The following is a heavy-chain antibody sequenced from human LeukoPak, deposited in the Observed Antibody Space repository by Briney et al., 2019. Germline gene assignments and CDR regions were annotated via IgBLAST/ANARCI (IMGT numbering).Heavy chain of an antibody. CDR1: GYTFTSYG. CDR3: ARDAGKLSCSH. J-gene: IGHJ4*02. Sequence: ASVKVSCKASGYTFTSYGISWVRQAPGQGLEWIGWINAYNGNTNYGRKLQGRVTMTTDTTTSTAYMELRGLRSDDTAVYYCARDAGKLSCSHWGQGTLVTVSS. V-gene: IGHV1-18*01. CDR2: INAYNGNT. D-gene: IGHD1-14*01.